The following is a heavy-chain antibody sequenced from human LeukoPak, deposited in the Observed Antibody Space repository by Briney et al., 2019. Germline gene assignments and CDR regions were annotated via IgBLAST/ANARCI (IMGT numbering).Heavy chain of an antibody. D-gene: IGHD4/OR15-4a*01. CDR3: ARRAGAYSHPYDY. CDR1: GFTFSSYW. J-gene: IGHJ4*02. Sequence: PTGGSLRLSCAASGFTFSSYWMSWVRQAPGKGLEWVANIKKDGSEKYYVDSVKGRFTISRDNAKNSLYLQMNSLRAEDTAVYYCARRAGAYSHPYDYWGQGTLVTVSS. V-gene: IGHV3-7*03. CDR2: IKKDGSEK.